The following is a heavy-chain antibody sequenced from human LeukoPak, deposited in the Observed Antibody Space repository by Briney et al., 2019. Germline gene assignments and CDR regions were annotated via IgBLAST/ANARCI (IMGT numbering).Heavy chain of an antibody. J-gene: IGHJ6*03. CDR2: IYYYGST. CDR1: DGSMTNYY. V-gene: IGHV4-59*01. D-gene: IGHD5-18*01. Sequence: PSETLSLTCTVSDGSMTNYYWTWIRQPPGEGLEWLAYIYYYGSTNYNPSLESRLTLTVDTSKNQFSLKLSSVTAADTAVYYCAREGAGSYGFRYIDVWGKGTTVTVS. CDR3: AREGAGSYGFRYIDV.